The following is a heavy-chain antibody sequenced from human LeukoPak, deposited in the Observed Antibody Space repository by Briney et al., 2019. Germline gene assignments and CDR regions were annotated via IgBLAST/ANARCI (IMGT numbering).Heavy chain of an antibody. D-gene: IGHD1-14*01. CDR3: AKETPNTGWFDP. V-gene: IGHV1-46*01. Sequence: ASVKVSCKASGHTFTTYYVHLVRQAPGQGLEWMGVINPSGDGTDYPQRFQGRVTLTRDTSTSTVYMELSSLRSEDTAIYYCAKETPNTGWFDPWGQGTLVTVSS. CDR2: INPSGDGT. CDR1: GHTFTTYY. J-gene: IGHJ5*02.